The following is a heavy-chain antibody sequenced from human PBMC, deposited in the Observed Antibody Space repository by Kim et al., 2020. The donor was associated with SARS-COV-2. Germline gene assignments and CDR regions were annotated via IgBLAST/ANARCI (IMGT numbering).Heavy chain of an antibody. CDR1: GYTFTSYG. CDR2: ISAYNGNT. D-gene: IGHD5-12*01. V-gene: IGHV1-18*01. Sequence: ASVKVSCKASGYTFTSYGISWVRQAPGQGPEWMGWISAYNGNTNYAQKLQGRVTMTTDTSTSTAYMELRSLRSDDTAVYYCAREIVATSFSDGGGGMDVWGQGTTVTVSS. J-gene: IGHJ6*02. CDR3: AREIVATSFSDGGGGMDV.